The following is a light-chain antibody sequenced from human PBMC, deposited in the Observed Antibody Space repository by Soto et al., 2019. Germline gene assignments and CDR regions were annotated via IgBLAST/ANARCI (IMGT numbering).Light chain of an antibody. J-gene: IGKJ4*01. CDR2: DAS. V-gene: IGKV3-11*01. CDR1: QSVGNI. Sequence: EIVLTQSPATLSLSPGETATLSCRASQSVGNILAWYQHRPGQAPRLLISDASNRATGVPVRFSGSGSGTDFTHTINNLEPEDFAVYYCQQRSDWPLTSGGGTKVEI. CDR3: QQRSDWPLT.